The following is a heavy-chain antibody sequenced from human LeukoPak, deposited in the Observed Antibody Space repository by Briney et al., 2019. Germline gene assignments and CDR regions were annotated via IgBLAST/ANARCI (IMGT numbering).Heavy chain of an antibody. J-gene: IGHJ6*03. Sequence: GSSVKVSCKASGGTFSSYAISWVRQAPGQGLEWMGGIIPIFGTANYAQKFQGRVTITADESTSTAYMELSSLRSEDTAVYYCARGEGDGHNDYYYYMDVWGKGTTVTVSS. D-gene: IGHD5-24*01. CDR2: IIPIFGTA. CDR1: GGTFSSYA. V-gene: IGHV1-69*01. CDR3: ARGEGDGHNDYYYYMDV.